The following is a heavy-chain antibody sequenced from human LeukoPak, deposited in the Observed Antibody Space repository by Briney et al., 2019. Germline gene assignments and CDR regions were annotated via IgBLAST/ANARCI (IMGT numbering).Heavy chain of an antibody. CDR3: AKGDTVMAPFDY. D-gene: IGHD5-18*01. V-gene: IGHV3-48*01. J-gene: IGHJ4*02. CDR1: GVSFSRYS. Sequence: GGSLRLACAASGVSFSRYSRHWVRQAPGEGREWISYISGSRSTIYYADSVKGRFTISRDKAKTSLMLQMNSLRAEDTAVSYCAKGDTVMAPFDYWGQGTLVIVSS. CDR2: ISGSRSTI.